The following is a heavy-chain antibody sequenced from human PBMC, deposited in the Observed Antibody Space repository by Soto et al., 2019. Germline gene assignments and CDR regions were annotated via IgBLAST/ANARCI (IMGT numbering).Heavy chain of an antibody. CDR1: GASIYTYY. CDR2: ISDGGST. J-gene: IGHJ4*02. Sequence: PSETLSLTCNVSGASIYTYYWNWVRQSPGKGLEWIGYISDGGSTNYNPSLESRVTISLDTSKNQFSLRLSSVTTADTAVYYCAGLRGYAGSPIDYWGQGTLVTVSS. D-gene: IGHD2-15*01. CDR3: AGLRGYAGSPIDY. V-gene: IGHV4-59*01.